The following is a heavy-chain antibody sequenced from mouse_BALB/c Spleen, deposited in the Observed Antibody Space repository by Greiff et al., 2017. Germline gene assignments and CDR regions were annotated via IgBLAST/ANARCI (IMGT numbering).Heavy chain of an antibody. CDR1: GFTFSSYY. J-gene: IGHJ1*01. CDR2: INSNGGST. CDR3: AGRGGGNPWYFDV. Sequence: DVMLVESGGGLVKLGGSLKLSCAASGFTFSSYYMSWVRQTPEKRLELVAAINSNGGSTYYPDTVKGRFTISRDNAKNTLYLQMSSLKSEDTALYYCAGRGGGNPWYFDVWGAGTTVTVSS. D-gene: IGHD2-1*01. V-gene: IGHV5-6-2*01.